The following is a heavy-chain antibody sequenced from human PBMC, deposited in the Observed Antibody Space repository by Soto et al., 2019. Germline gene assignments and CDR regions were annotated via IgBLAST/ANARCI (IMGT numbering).Heavy chain of an antibody. CDR1: GRSISSYY. D-gene: IGHD2-15*01. Sequence: PETLSLTCTVSGRSISSYYWRWIRQPPGKGLEWIGYIYYSGSTNYNPSLKSRVTISVDTSKNQFSLKLSSVTAADTAVYYCARDSRCSGGSCYLDAFDIWGQGTMVT. J-gene: IGHJ3*02. CDR3: ARDSRCSGGSCYLDAFDI. CDR2: IYYSGST. V-gene: IGHV4-59*01.